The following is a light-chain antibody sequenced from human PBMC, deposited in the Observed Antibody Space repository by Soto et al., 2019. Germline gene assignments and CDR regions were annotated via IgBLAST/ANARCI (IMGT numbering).Light chain of an antibody. CDR1: QSIDNC. V-gene: IGKV1-39*01. CDR2: ATS. J-gene: IGKJ1*01. Sequence: DIQMTQSPSSLSASVGDRVIIPCRASQSIDNCLNWYQQKPGKAPNLLIYATSSLHSGVPSRFSGSGSGTDFTLTISSLQPEDLATYYCQQSYIMPWTFGQGTKVEIK. CDR3: QQSYIMPWT.